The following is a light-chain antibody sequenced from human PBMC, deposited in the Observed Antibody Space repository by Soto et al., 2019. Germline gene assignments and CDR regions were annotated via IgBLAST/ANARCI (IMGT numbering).Light chain of an antibody. CDR3: QQYYNIPRT. CDR2: WAS. J-gene: IGKJ1*01. CDR1: QNILYSADNKNY. Sequence: DIVMTQSPDSLAVSLGARATINCKSSQNILYSADNKNYIAWYQQRPGQPPRLLIYWASTREYGVPDRFRGSGSGTDFTLTISSLQAEDVAVYYCQQYYNIPRTFGQGTKVEVK. V-gene: IGKV4-1*01.